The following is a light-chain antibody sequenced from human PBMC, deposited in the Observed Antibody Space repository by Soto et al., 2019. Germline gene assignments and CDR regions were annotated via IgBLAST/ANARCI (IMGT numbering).Light chain of an antibody. V-gene: IGLV1-44*01. CDR1: SSNIGSNT. J-gene: IGLJ1*01. CDR2: SNN. Sequence: QSVLTQPPSASGTRGQRVTISCSGSSSNIGSNTVNWYQQLPGTAPKLLIYSNNQRPSEVPDRFSGSKSGTSASLAISGLQSEDEADYYCAAWDDSLNGYVFGTGTKLTVL. CDR3: AAWDDSLNGYV.